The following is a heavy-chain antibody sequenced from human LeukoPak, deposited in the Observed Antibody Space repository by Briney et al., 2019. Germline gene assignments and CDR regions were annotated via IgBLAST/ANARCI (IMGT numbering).Heavy chain of an antibody. V-gene: IGHV1-8*01. J-gene: IGHJ3*02. CDR3: ARPPSGTVVDAFDI. Sequence: GASVKVSCKASGYTFTSYDINWVRQATGQGLEWMGWMNPNSGNTGYAQKFQGRVTMTRNTSISTAYMELSSLRSEDTAVYYCARPPSGTVVDAFDIWGQGTMVTVSS. CDR1: GYTFTSYD. CDR2: MNPNSGNT. D-gene: IGHD4-23*01.